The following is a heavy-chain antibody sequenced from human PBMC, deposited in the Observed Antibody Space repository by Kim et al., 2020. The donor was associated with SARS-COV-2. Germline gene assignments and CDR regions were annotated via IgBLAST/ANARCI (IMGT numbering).Heavy chain of an antibody. CDR1: GYMFTSHY. CDR2: INPDTGNT. V-gene: IGHV1-2*02. D-gene: IGHD6-19*01. J-gene: IGHJ4*02. CDR3: ARPNGWSPFDN. Sequence: ASVKVSCKTSGYMFTSHYIHWVRQAPGQGLEWMGWINPDTGNTHYAQRFQGRVTVTGDTSISTAYMELSSLKSDDTAVYYCARPNGWSPFDNWGQGGPVTVSS.